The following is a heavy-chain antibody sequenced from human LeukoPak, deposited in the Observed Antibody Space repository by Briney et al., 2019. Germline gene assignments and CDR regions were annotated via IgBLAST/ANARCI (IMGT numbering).Heavy chain of an antibody. CDR3: ARMSGSRLPGN. J-gene: IGHJ4*02. CDR1: RFSFSNHS. V-gene: IGHV3-48*01. CDR2: ISNSGSAK. D-gene: IGHD3-3*01. Sequence: PGGSLRLSCAASRFSFSNHSMNWVRQAPGKGLEWVSYISNSGSAKYYAASVKGRFTISRDNGKNSLCLQMNSLRAEDTAVYYCARMSGSRLPGNWGQGTLVTVSS.